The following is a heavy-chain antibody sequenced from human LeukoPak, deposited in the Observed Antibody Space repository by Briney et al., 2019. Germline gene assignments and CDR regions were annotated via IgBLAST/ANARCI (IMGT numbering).Heavy chain of an antibody. CDR2: VYSSGTT. CDR1: GGSISSYY. Sequence: SETLSLTCIVSGGSISSYYWNWIRQPAGKGLEWIGRVYSSGTTDYNPSLKSRVTISLDKSKNHFSLKLTSVAAADTAVYFCARGTPMVRGAALFFDYWGQGILVTVSS. CDR3: ARGTPMVRGAALFFDY. D-gene: IGHD3-10*01. J-gene: IGHJ4*02. V-gene: IGHV4-4*07.